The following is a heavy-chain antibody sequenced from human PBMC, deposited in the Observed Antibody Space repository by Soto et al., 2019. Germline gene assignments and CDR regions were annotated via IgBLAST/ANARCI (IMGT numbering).Heavy chain of an antibody. V-gene: IGHV1-69*01. CDR2: IIPIFGTA. CDR3: AKYDFWSGDPAYYGMDV. J-gene: IGHJ6*02. CDR1: GGTFSSYA. Sequence: QVQLVQSGAEVKKPGSSVKVSCKASGGTFSSYAISWVRQAPGQGLEWMGGIIPIFGTANYAQKFQGRVTITADEYTCTAYMELSSLRSEDTAVYYCAKYDFWSGDPAYYGMDVWGQGTTVTVSS. D-gene: IGHD3-3*01.